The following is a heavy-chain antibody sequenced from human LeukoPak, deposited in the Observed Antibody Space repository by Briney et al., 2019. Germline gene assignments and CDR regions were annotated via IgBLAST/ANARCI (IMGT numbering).Heavy chain of an antibody. Sequence: PSETLSLTCTVSGVSITNIDSYWSWSRQAPGKGPEWIGYMSFSGSTYYNPSLKSRVTISADTSKNQFSLKLSSVTAADTAVYYCAREVATILNWFDPWGQGTLVTVSS. CDR3: AREVATILNWFDP. V-gene: IGHV4-30-4*01. D-gene: IGHD5-12*01. CDR2: MSFSGST. J-gene: IGHJ5*02. CDR1: GVSITNIDSY.